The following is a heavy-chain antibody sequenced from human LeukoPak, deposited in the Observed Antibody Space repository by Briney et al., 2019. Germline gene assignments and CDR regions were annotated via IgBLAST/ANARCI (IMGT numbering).Heavy chain of an antibody. CDR3: ARVNCSSTSCAMVYYYGMDV. Sequence: GGSLRLSCAASGFIFSSYSMNWVRQAPGKGLEWVSSISSSSSYIYYADSVKGRFTISRDNAKNSLYLQMNSLRAEDTAVYYCARVNCSSTSCAMVYYYGMDVWGQGTTVTVSS. J-gene: IGHJ6*02. CDR1: GFIFSSYS. D-gene: IGHD2-2*01. V-gene: IGHV3-21*01. CDR2: ISSSSSYI.